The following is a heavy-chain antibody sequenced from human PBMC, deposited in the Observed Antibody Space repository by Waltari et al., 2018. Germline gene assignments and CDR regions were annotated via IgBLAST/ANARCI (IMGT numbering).Heavy chain of an antibody. V-gene: IGHV4-38-2*01. CDR3: TRQTLGYCTSAACRRLEA. CDR1: GYAINSGFY. J-gene: IGHJ5*02. CDR2: IYHDGTT. Sequence: QVQLQESGPRLVKPSETLSRTCDVSGYAINSGFYWGWVRQAPEKGLEWMATIYHDGTTFYNPSLTSRVTTSMDTSKNQISLKLKSVTAADTAVYYCTRQTLGYCTSAACRRLEAWGQGTLVTVSS. D-gene: IGHD2-8*02.